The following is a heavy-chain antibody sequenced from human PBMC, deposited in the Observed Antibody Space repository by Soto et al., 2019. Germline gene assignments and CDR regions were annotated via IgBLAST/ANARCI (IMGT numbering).Heavy chain of an antibody. CDR1: GGSVSSGSYY. V-gene: IGHV4-61*01. J-gene: IGHJ6*02. CDR3: ARDSSTSQNINYYYGMDV. D-gene: IGHD2-2*01. Sequence: QVQLQESGPGLVKTSESLSLTCTVSGGSVSSGSYYWAWIRQPPGKGLEWIGYIFYSGSTNYNPSLKSRVTISIDTSKNQFSLRLSSVTAADSAVYYCARDSSTSQNINYYYGMDVWGQGTTVTASS. CDR2: IFYSGST.